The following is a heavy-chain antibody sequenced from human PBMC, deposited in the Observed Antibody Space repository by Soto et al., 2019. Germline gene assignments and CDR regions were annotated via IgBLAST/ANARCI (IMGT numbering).Heavy chain of an antibody. CDR2: INAGNGNT. Sequence: ASVKVSCKASGYTFTSYAMHWVRQAPGQRLEWMGWINAGNGNTKYSQKFQGRVTITRDTSASTAYMELSSLRSEDTAVYYCARQASRGVINLYYFDYWGQGTLVTVSS. J-gene: IGHJ4*02. CDR1: GYTFTSYA. CDR3: ARQASRGVINLYYFDY. D-gene: IGHD3-10*01. V-gene: IGHV1-3*01.